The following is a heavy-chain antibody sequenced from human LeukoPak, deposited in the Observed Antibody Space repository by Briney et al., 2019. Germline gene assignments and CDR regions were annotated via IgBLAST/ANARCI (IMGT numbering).Heavy chain of an antibody. CDR2: IYPRDGST. V-gene: IGHV1-46*01. Sequence: ASVKVSCKASGYTFTSNYIHWVRQAPGQGLEWMGMIYPRDGSTSYAQKFQGRVTITADESTSTAYMELSSLRSEDTAVYYCARDRTLAVGGYYFDYWGQGTLVTVSS. D-gene: IGHD1-26*01. J-gene: IGHJ4*02. CDR3: ARDRTLAVGGYYFDY. CDR1: GYTFTSNY.